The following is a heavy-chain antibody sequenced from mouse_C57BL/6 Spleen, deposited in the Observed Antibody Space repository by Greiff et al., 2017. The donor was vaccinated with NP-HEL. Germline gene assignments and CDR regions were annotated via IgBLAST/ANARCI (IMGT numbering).Heavy chain of an antibody. J-gene: IGHJ4*01. D-gene: IGHD1-1*01. Sequence: QVQLQQSGPGLVQPSQSLSITCTVSGFSLTSYGVHWVRQSPGKGLEWLGVIWRGGSTDYNAAFMSRLSITKDNSKSQVFFKMNSLQADDTAMYDCAKRGTTVVDYAMDYWGQGTSVTVSS. CDR1: GFSLTSYG. V-gene: IGHV2-5*01. CDR2: IWRGGST. CDR3: AKRGTTVVDYAMDY.